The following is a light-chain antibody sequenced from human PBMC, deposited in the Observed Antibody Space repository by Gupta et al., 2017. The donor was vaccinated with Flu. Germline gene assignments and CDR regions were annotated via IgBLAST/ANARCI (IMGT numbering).Light chain of an antibody. CDR2: DAS. CDR1: QSVSSY. V-gene: IGKV3-11*01. CDR3: QQRSNWPPIT. J-gene: IGKJ5*01. Sequence: EIVLTQSPATLSLSPGERATLSCRASQSVSSYLAWYQQKPGQAPRLLIYDASNRATGIPARFSGSGSGKDLTLTISSREHEDFAVYYCQQRSNWPPITFGQGTQLEIK.